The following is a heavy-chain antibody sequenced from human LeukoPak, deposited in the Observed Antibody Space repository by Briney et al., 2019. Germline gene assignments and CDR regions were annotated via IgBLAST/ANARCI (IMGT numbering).Heavy chain of an antibody. CDR3: AKRSHYYDSSGYQYYFDY. J-gene: IGHJ4*02. CDR1: GFTFNTYD. D-gene: IGHD3-22*01. Sequence: GGSLRLSCAVSGFTFNTYDMNWVRQAPGKGLEWVSAINAGGTSTYYADSVKGRFTVSRDNSKNTLYLQMNSLRAEDTAVYYCAKRSHYYDSSGYQYYFDYWGQGTLVTVSS. CDR2: INAGGTST. V-gene: IGHV3-23*01.